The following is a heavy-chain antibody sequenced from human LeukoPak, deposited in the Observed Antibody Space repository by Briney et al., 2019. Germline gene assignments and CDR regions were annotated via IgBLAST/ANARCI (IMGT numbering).Heavy chain of an antibody. CDR3: AKSHDSSGSDY. Sequence: GGSLRLSCAASGFSFSDKYMAWIRQAPVKGLECVSYITSSSSYTNYADSVKGRFTISRDNSKNTLYMQMNSLRAEDTAVYYCAKSHDSSGSDYWGQGTLVTASS. V-gene: IGHV3-11*03. CDR1: GFSFSDKY. D-gene: IGHD3-22*01. CDR2: ITSSSSYT. J-gene: IGHJ4*02.